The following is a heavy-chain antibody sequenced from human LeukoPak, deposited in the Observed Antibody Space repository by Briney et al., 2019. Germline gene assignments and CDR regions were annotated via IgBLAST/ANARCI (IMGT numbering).Heavy chain of an antibody. CDR3: AKDSGAYGPDY. V-gene: IGHV1-46*01. J-gene: IGHJ4*02. D-gene: IGHD4-17*01. CDR2: VSPSGAT. CDR1: GYTFTSYY. Sequence: ASVKVSCKASGYTFTSYYMHWVRRAPGQGLEWMGQVSPSGATTYAQKFRGRVIMTRDTSTSTLNMELSDLTSEDTAVYHCAKDSGAYGPDYWGQGTLLTVSS.